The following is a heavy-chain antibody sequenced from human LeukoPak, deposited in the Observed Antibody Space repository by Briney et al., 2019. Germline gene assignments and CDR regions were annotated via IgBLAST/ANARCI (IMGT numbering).Heavy chain of an antibody. CDR3: ARTCGRGTIDPGTSGFVDY. CDR1: GASISSSTCY. D-gene: IGHD3-22*01. Sequence: PSETLSLTCTVSGASISSSTCYWDWIRQPPGKGLEWMGSIFYSGSTNYKSSLWSRITITIDTSKNQFSLKLTSVTAADTAVYYCARTCGRGTIDPGTSGFVDYWGQGTLVTVSS. J-gene: IGHJ4*02. CDR2: IFYSGST. V-gene: IGHV4-39*01.